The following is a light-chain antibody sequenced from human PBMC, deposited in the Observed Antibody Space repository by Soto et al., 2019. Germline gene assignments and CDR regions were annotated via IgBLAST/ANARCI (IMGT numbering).Light chain of an antibody. J-gene: IGKJ5*01. Sequence: EIVMTQSPATLSVSPGERATLSCRASQSVSSNLAWYQQKPGQAPRLFIYGASTRATGIPARFSGSGSGTEFTLTISSLQPEDFAVYYCQQDYNLPITFGQGTRLEIK. CDR2: GAS. CDR3: QQDYNLPIT. CDR1: QSVSSN. V-gene: IGKV3D-15*02.